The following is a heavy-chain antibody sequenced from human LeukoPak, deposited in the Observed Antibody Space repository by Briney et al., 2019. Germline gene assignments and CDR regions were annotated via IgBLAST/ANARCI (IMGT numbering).Heavy chain of an antibody. V-gene: IGHV1-69*13. CDR2: IIPIFGTA. CDR1: GGTYSSYA. D-gene: IGHD6-13*01. J-gene: IGHJ6*03. CDR3: ARGSSSWHPDYMDV. Sequence: SVKVSCKASGGTYSSYAISWVRQAPGQGLEWMGGIIPIFGTANYAQKFQGRVTITADESTSTAYMELSSLRSEDTAVYYCARGSSSWHPDYMDVWGKGTTVTVSS.